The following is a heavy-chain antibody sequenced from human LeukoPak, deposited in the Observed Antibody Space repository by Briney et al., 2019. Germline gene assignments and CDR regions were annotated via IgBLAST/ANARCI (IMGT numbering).Heavy chain of an antibody. CDR2: IRSNSDGGTI. D-gene: IGHD3-22*01. Sequence: GGSLRLSCAASGFSFNSDWMDWVRQAPGKGLEWVGRIRSNSDGGTIDYAAPVKGRFTLSRDDSKTTLYLQMNSLQTEDTAVYYCATDFYDSTWGQGTLVTVSS. CDR3: ATDFYDST. J-gene: IGHJ5*02. CDR1: GFSFNSDW. V-gene: IGHV3-15*07.